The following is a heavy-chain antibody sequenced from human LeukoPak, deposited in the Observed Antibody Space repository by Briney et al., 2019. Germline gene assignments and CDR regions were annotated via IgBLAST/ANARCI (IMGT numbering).Heavy chain of an antibody. CDR1: GYTFTGYH. V-gene: IGHV1-18*04. Sequence: GASVKVSCKASGYTFTGYHMHWVRQAPGQGLEWMGWISAYNGDTNYAQKLQGRVTMTTDTSTSTAYMELRSLRSDDTAVYHCARVAGSYYGSSGYYLDWGQGTLVSVSS. CDR2: ISAYNGDT. J-gene: IGHJ4*02. D-gene: IGHD3-22*01. CDR3: ARVAGSYYGSSGYYLD.